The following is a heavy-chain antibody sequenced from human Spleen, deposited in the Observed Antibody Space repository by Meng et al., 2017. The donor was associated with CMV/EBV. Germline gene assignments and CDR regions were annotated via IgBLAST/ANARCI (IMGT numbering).Heavy chain of an antibody. CDR2: ISSSSSYI. D-gene: IGHD3-22*01. CDR1: GFLFSSHS. Sequence: GGSLRLSCSTSGFLFSSHSMNWVRQAPGKGLEWVSSISSSSSYIYYADSVKGRFTISRDNAKNSLYLQMNSLRAEDTAVYYCARGTHYYDSSGYPYYFDYWGQGTLVTVSS. J-gene: IGHJ4*02. V-gene: IGHV3-21*01. CDR3: ARGTHYYDSSGYPYYFDY.